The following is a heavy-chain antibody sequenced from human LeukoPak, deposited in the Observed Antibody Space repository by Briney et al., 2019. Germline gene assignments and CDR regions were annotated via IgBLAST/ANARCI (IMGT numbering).Heavy chain of an antibody. CDR2: IIPILGIA. CDR3: APEGDTAMVTAY. CDR1: LGSFSSYA. V-gene: IGHV1-69*04. Sequence: SVKVSCKASLGSFSSYAISWVRQAPGQGLEWMGRIIPILGIANYAQKFQGRVTITADKSTSTAYMELSSLRSEDTAVYYCAPEGDTAMVTAYWGQGTLVTVSS. J-gene: IGHJ4*02. D-gene: IGHD5-18*01.